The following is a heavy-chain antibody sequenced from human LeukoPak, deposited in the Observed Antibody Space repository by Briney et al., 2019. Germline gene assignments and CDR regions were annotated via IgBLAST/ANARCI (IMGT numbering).Heavy chain of an antibody. Sequence: GGSLRLSCAASGFTVSSNYMSWVRQAPGKGLEWVSVIYSGGSTYYADSVKGRFTISRDNSKNTLYLQMNSLRAEDTAVYYCARVVDDYYYYMDVWGKGTTVTISS. J-gene: IGHJ6*03. CDR3: ARVVDDYYYYMDV. CDR2: IYSGGST. D-gene: IGHD3-10*01. V-gene: IGHV3-53*01. CDR1: GFTVSSNY.